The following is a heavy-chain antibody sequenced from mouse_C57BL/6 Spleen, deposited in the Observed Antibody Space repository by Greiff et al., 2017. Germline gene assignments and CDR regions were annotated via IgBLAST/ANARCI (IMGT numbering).Heavy chain of an antibody. J-gene: IGHJ3*01. CDR1: GYAFSSYW. D-gene: IGHD2-1*01. CDR2: IYPGDGDT. CDR3: ARQGDGNYEGWFAY. Sequence: QVQLQQSGAELVKPGASVKISCKASGYAFSSYWMNWVKQRPGKGLEWIGQIYPGDGDTNYNGKFKGKATLTADKSSSTAYMQLSSLTSEDSAVYFCARQGDGNYEGWFAYWGQGTLVTVSA. V-gene: IGHV1-80*01.